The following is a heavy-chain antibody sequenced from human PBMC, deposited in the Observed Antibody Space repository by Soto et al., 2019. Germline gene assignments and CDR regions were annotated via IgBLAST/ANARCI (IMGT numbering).Heavy chain of an antibody. CDR1: GDSVTFGHHY. V-gene: IGHV4-61*01. CDR3: ARARPDSAGSSLGRRLDV. CDR2: IFFTGAT. J-gene: IGHJ6*02. D-gene: IGHD3-10*01. Sequence: QVHLQESGPGLVKPSGTLSLICIVSGDSVTFGHHYWSWIRQPPGQGLEWIGHIFFTGATNYSPSLKSRVTMSVDSSKSQFSLNLTSVTAAVSAIYYCARARPDSAGSSLGRRLDVWGQGTTVTVSS.